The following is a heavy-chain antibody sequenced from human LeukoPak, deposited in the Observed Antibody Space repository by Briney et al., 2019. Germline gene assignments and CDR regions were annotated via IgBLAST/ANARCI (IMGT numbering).Heavy chain of an antibody. Sequence: GGSLRLSCAASGFTFSSYWMHWVRQTPGEGLEWVSGIIWNGGSTGYADSVKGRFTISRDNAKNSLYLQMNSLRAEDTALYYCARDLDDSSGYYYAFDYWGQGTLVTVSS. CDR1: GFTFSSYW. CDR2: IIWNGGST. D-gene: IGHD3-22*01. V-gene: IGHV3-20*04. CDR3: ARDLDDSSGYYYAFDY. J-gene: IGHJ4*02.